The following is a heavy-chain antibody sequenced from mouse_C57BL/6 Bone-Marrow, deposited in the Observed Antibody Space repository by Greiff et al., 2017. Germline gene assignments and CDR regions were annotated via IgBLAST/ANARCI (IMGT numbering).Heavy chain of an antibody. Sequence: VQLQQSGAELARPGASVRMSCKASGYTFTSYTMHWVKQRPGQGLEWIGYINPSSGYTKYNQKCKDKATLTSDKYSSTAYMQLSSLTSEDSAVYYCARSWDEAYWGQGTLVTVSA. D-gene: IGHD4-1*01. CDR1: GYTFTSYT. J-gene: IGHJ3*01. V-gene: IGHV1-4*01. CDR2: INPSSGYT. CDR3: ARSWDEAY.